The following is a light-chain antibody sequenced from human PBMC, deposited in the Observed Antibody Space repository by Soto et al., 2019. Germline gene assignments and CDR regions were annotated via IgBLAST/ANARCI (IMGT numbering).Light chain of an antibody. V-gene: IGKV4-1*01. Sequence: DIVMTQYPDSLAVSLGERATINCKSSQSVLYSSNNKNYLAWYQQTPGQPPKLLIYWASTRESGVPDRFSGSGSGTDFTLTISSLQAEDVAVYYCQQYYSTPLFGQGTRLEIK. CDR1: QSVLYSSNNKNY. CDR2: WAS. CDR3: QQYYSTPL. J-gene: IGKJ5*01.